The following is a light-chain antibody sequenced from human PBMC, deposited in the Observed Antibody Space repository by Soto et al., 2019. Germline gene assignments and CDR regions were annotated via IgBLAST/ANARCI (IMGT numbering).Light chain of an antibody. J-gene: IGKJ5*01. V-gene: IGKV1-9*01. CDR3: QQLNSYPIT. CDR1: QGISSF. CDR2: AAS. Sequence: IQLTQSPSSLSASVGDSLTITCLASQGISSFLAWYPQKPGKATKLLIYAASTLQSGVPSRVSGSGSGTDVTLTISSLQPEDGATYFGQQLNSYPITFGQGTRLEIK.